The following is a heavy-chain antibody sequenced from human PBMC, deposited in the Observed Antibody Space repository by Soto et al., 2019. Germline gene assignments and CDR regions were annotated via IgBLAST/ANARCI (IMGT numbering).Heavy chain of an antibody. Sequence: GGSLRLSCAASGFTFSSYAVSWVRRAPGEELEWVSAISGSGGSTYYAASVKGRVTISRDNSKNTLSLQMNCLSAADTAVYYYAKGPFIARPFGWLDPWGQGTLVTVSS. CDR3: AKGPFIARPFGWLDP. CDR2: ISGSGGST. CDR1: GFTFSSYA. V-gene: IGHV3-23*01. D-gene: IGHD3-16*01. J-gene: IGHJ5*02.